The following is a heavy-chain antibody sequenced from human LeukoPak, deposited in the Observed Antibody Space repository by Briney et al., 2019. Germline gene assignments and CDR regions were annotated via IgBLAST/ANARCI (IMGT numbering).Heavy chain of an antibody. J-gene: IGHJ4*02. V-gene: IGHV1-18*01. Sequence: ASLKVSCKASVRSLSSYGIACVPQTPGEGLEWLGWISNFDGDTKVAGNLQGRVTLTTDTSTSTAYMELRSLKSDDTAVYYCARDRDMGGQFDYWGQGTLVTVSS. CDR3: ARDRDMGGQFDY. CDR2: ISNFDGDT. CDR1: VRSLSSYG. D-gene: IGHD3-16*01.